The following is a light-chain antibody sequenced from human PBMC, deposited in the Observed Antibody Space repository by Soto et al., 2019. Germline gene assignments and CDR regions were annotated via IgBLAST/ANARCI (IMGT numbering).Light chain of an antibody. CDR3: QSYDMSLNNYV. J-gene: IGLJ1*01. CDR2: GGN. CDR1: SSNIGAPYD. Sequence: QSVLTQPPSVSGAPGQTVTISCTGSSSNIGAPYDVHWYQHLPGTAPKLLICGGNNRPSGVPDRFSGSRSGTSASLDITGLQAEDEAAYFCQSYDMSLNNYVFGTGTKVTVL. V-gene: IGLV1-40*01.